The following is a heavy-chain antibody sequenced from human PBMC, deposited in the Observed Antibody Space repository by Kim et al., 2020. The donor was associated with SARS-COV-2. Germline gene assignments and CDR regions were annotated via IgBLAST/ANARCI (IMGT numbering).Heavy chain of an antibody. Sequence: SETLSLTCAVSGGSISSSNWWSWVRQPPGKGLEWIGEIYHSGSTNYNPSLKSRVTISVDKSKNQFSLKLSSVTAADTAVYYCATFNSGSGTHDYWGQGTLVTVSS. CDR1: GGSISSSNW. CDR2: IYHSGST. CDR3: ATFNSGSGTHDY. D-gene: IGHD1-26*01. V-gene: IGHV4-4*02. J-gene: IGHJ4*02.